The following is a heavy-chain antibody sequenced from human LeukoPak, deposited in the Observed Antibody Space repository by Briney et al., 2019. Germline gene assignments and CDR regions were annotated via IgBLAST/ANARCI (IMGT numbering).Heavy chain of an antibody. J-gene: IGHJ3*02. CDR3: AREKRDGYGNDAFDI. D-gene: IGHD5-24*01. CDR2: SYYSGST. Sequence: SETLSLTCTVSGGSISSYYWSWIRQPPGKGLEWIGYSYYSGSTNYNPSLKSRVTISVDTSKNQFSLKLSSVTAADTAVYYCAREKRDGYGNDAFDIWGQGTMVTVSS. V-gene: IGHV4-59*01. CDR1: GGSISSYY.